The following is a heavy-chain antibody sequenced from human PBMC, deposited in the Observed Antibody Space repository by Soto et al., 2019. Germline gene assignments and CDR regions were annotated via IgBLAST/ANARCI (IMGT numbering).Heavy chain of an antibody. CDR1: GGSISSSSYY. V-gene: IGHV4-39*01. CDR3: ARLAGFGELISVGYYGMDV. J-gene: IGHJ6*02. D-gene: IGHD3-10*01. Sequence: SETLSLTCTVSGGSISSSSYYWGWIRQPPGKGLEWIGSIYYSGSTYYNPSLKSRVTISVDTSKNQFSLKLSSVTAADTAVYYCARLAGFGELISVGYYGMDVWGQGTTVT. CDR2: IYYSGST.